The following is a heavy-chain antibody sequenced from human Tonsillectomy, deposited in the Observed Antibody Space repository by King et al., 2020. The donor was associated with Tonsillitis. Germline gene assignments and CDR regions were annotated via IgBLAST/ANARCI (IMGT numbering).Heavy chain of an antibody. CDR1: GFTFSSYW. D-gene: IGHD3-9*01. CDR2: IKQDGSEK. Sequence: EVQLVESGGGLVQPGGSLRLSCAASGFTFSSYWMSWVRQAPGKGLEWVANIKQDGSEKYYVDSVKGRFTISRDNAKNSLYLQMNSLGAEDTAVYYCARDAAGEVTGYYKPNFDYWGQGTLVTVSS. J-gene: IGHJ4*02. V-gene: IGHV3-7*03. CDR3: ARDAAGEVTGYYKPNFDY.